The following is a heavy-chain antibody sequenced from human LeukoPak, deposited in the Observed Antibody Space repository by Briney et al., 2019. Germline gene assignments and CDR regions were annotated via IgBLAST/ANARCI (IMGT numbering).Heavy chain of an antibody. CDR1: GYSFTNYW. V-gene: IGHV5-51*01. Sequence: GESLKISCKGSGYSFTNYWIGWVRQMPGKGLEWMGIIYPGDSDTRYSPSSQGQVTFSADKSISTAYLQWSSLKASDTAMYYCASRSGAYSLDAFDIWGQGTMVTVSS. J-gene: IGHJ3*02. D-gene: IGHD3-16*01. CDR3: ASRSGAYSLDAFDI. CDR2: IYPGDSDT.